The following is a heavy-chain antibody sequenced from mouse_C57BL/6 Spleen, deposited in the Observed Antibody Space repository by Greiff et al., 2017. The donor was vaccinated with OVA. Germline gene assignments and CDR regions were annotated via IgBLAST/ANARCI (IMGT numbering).Heavy chain of an antibody. J-gene: IGHJ2*01. V-gene: IGHV14-4*01. Sequence: VQLQQSGAELVRPGASVKLSCTASGFNIKDDYMHWVKQRPEQGLEWIGWIDPENGDTEYASKFQGKATITADTSSNTAYLQLSSLTSEDTAVYSCTSDYGYYFDYWGQGTTLTVSS. CDR3: TSDYGYYFDY. D-gene: IGHD1-2*01. CDR2: IDPENGDT. CDR1: GFNIKDDY.